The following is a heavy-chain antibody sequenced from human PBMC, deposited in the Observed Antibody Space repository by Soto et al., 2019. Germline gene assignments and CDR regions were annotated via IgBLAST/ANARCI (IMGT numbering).Heavy chain of an antibody. CDR1: GFTFSTYW. Sequence: GGSLRLSCAASGFTFSTYWMHWVRQAPGKGLVWVSRIKTDGSVTTYADSVKGRFTISRDNAKNTLCLQMNTLRAEDTAVYYCARDLGGSHDYWGRGTLVTVSS. V-gene: IGHV3-74*01. CDR2: IKTDGSVT. J-gene: IGHJ4*02. D-gene: IGHD3-16*01. CDR3: ARDLGGSHDY.